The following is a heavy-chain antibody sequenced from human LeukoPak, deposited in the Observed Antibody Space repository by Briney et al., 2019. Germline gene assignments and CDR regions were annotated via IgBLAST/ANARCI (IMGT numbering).Heavy chain of an antibody. CDR3: AISREYSYGHPYYFDY. D-gene: IGHD5-18*01. J-gene: IGHJ4*02. Sequence: PSETLSLTCAVSGGSISSSNWWSWVRQAPGKGLEWVSGISGSGGNTYYADSVKGRFTISRDNSKNTLYLQMNSLRAEDTAIYYCAISREYSYGHPYYFDYWGQGTLVTVSS. V-gene: IGHV3-23*01. CDR1: GGSISSSN. CDR2: ISGSGGNT.